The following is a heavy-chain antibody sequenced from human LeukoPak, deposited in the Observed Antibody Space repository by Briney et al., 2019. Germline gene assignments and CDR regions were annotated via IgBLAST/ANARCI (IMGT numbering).Heavy chain of an antibody. CDR2: ISYDGSNK. V-gene: IGHV3-30*04. CDR1: GFTFSSYA. D-gene: IGHD2-2*01. Sequence: GGSLRLSCAASGFTFSSYAMHWVRQAPGKGLEWVAVISYDGSNKYYADSVKGRFTISRDNSKNTLYLQMNSLRAEDTAVYYCAKDGLPLIVVVPAVHYFDYWGQGTLVTVSS. CDR3: AKDGLPLIVVVPAVHYFDY. J-gene: IGHJ4*02.